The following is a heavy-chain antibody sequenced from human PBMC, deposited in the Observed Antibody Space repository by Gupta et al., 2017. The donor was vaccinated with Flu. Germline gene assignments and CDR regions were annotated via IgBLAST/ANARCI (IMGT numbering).Heavy chain of an antibody. CDR1: FSTYS. CDR3: ARSDGGQYYFDY. V-gene: IGHV3-48*01. Sequence: FSTYSMNWVRQAPGKGLEWVSYISSSSSTIDYADAVKGRFTISRDNAEKSLYLKMKSLRAEDTAVYYFARSDGGQYYFDYGVQGTMVTVSS. D-gene: IGHD2-15*01. CDR2: ISSSSSTI. J-gene: IGHJ4*02.